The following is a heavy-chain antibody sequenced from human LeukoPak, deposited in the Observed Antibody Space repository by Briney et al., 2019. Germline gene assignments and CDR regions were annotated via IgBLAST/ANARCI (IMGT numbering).Heavy chain of an antibody. CDR2: IWYAGSNK. CDR1: AFTFSNYG. Sequence: GRSLRLSCAASAFTFSNYGMHWVRQAPGKGLEWVAVIWYAGSNKYYADSVKGRFTISRDNSKNTPSLQMNSLRAEDTAVYYCATAPRGGDYEDYWGQGTLVTVSS. J-gene: IGHJ4*02. CDR3: ATAPRGGDYEDY. V-gene: IGHV3-33*01. D-gene: IGHD4-17*01.